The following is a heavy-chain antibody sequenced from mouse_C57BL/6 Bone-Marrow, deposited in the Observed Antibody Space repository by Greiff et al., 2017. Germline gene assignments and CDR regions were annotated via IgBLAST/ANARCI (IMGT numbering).Heavy chain of an antibody. Sequence: VQLQQSGTVLARPGASVKMSCKTSGYTFTSYWMHWVKQRPGQGLEWIGAIYPGNSDTSYNQKFKGKAKLTAVTSASTSYMELSSLTNEDSAVYYCTIYYGYGVFDYWGQGTTLTVAS. J-gene: IGHJ2*01. CDR2: IYPGNSDT. CDR3: TIYYGYGVFDY. D-gene: IGHD2-2*01. CDR1: GYTFTSYW. V-gene: IGHV1-5*01.